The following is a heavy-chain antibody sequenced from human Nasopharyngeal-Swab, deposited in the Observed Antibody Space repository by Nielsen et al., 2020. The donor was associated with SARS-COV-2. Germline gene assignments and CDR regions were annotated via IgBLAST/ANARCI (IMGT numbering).Heavy chain of an antibody. Sequence: GESLKISCGGSGFTFSDYWMSWVRQSPEKGLEWVANIKQDGTLKSDVDSVKGRFIISRDNAKNSLDLQMNSLRVEDKAVYYCVRNEIWGQGTLVTVS. J-gene: IGHJ4*02. V-gene: IGHV3-7*03. CDR3: VRNEI. CDR1: GFTFSDYW. CDR2: IKQDGTLK.